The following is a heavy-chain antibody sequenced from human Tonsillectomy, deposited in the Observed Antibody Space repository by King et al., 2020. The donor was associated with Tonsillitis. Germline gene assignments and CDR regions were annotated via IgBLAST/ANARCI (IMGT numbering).Heavy chain of an antibody. J-gene: IGHJ4*02. CDR3: ARVNYDIVTGYYIDYFDN. Sequence: VQLVESGGGLVKPGGSLRLSCAASGFNFNKYTMHWVRQAPGKGLEWVSSISSGSSYINYADSVKGRFTISRDNAKNSLYLQMNSLRAEDTALYYCARVNYDIVTGYYIDYFDNWGQGTLVTVSS. D-gene: IGHD3-9*01. CDR1: GFNFNKYT. V-gene: IGHV3-21*01. CDR2: ISSGSSYI.